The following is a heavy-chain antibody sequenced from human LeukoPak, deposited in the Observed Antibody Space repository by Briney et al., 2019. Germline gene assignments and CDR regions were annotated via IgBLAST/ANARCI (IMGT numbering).Heavy chain of an antibody. CDR3: AKPYYYDSRGYYYYYYMDV. Sequence: GGSLRLSCAASGFTCSSYAMSWVRQAPGKGLEWVSAISGSGGSTYYADSVKGRFTISRDNSKNTLYLQMNSLRAEDTAVYYCAKPYYYDSRGYYYYYYMDVWGKGTTVTVSS. V-gene: IGHV3-23*01. CDR1: GFTCSSYA. J-gene: IGHJ6*03. D-gene: IGHD3-22*01. CDR2: ISGSGGST.